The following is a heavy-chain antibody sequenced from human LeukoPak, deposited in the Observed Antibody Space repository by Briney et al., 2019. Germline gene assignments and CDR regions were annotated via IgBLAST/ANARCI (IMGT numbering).Heavy chain of an antibody. CDR1: GFTFSDWF. CDR3: ARGHFGLDV. CDR2: ISNRGNSI. J-gene: IGHJ6*02. Sequence: KTGGSLRLSCAASGFTFSDWFVSWIRQAPGTGLEWVSYISNRGNSIYYADSVKGRFTISRDNAKKTVNLQMNSLRAEDTAIYYCARGHFGLDVWGQGTTVTVSS. V-gene: IGHV3-11*01.